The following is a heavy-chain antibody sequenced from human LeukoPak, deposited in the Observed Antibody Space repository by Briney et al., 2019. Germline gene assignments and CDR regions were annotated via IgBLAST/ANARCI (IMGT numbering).Heavy chain of an antibody. D-gene: IGHD3-22*01. Sequence: SSETLSLTCAVYGGSFSGYYWSWIRQPPGKGLEWIGEINHSGSTNYNPSLKSRVTISVDTSKNQFSLKLSSVAAADTAVYYCARAPPWYSSGYYYYYWGQGTLVTVSS. J-gene: IGHJ4*02. CDR1: GGSFSGYY. CDR2: INHSGST. CDR3: ARAPPWYSSGYYYYY. V-gene: IGHV4-34*01.